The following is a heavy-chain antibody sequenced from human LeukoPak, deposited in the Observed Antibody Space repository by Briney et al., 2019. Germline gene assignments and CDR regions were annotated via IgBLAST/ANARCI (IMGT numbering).Heavy chain of an antibody. CDR2: ISSSSSTI. D-gene: IGHD3-22*01. J-gene: IGHJ4*02. CDR3: ARDRVYYDSF. CDR1: GFTFSSYS. Sequence: PGGSLRLSCAASGFTFSSYSMNWVRQAPGKGLEWVSYISSSSSTIYYADSVKGRFTISRDNAKNSLYLQMNSLRAEDTAVYYCARDRVYYDSFWGQGTLVTVSS. V-gene: IGHV3-48*01.